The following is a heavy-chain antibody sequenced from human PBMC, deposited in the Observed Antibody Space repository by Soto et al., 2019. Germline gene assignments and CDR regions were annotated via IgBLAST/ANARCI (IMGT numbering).Heavy chain of an antibody. CDR2: MYKTGST. Sequence: PSETLSLTCTVSGGSIRGYYWSWIRQPPGKGLEWIGYMYKTGSTVYNPSFKSRVTISVDTSKNQFSLKLNSVTAADTAVYYCARDLWGYCGTDCYPLDVWGQGTTVTVSS. V-gene: IGHV4-59*01. J-gene: IGHJ6*02. D-gene: IGHD2-21*02. CDR3: ARDLWGYCGTDCYPLDV. CDR1: GGSIRGYY.